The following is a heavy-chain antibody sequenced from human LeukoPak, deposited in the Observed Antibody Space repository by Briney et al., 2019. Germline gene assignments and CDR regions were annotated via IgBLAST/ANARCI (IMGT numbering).Heavy chain of an antibody. CDR1: GGTFSIYA. J-gene: IGHJ5*02. CDR2: IIPILGIA. D-gene: IGHD2-15*01. Sequence: SVKVSCKASGGTFSIYAISWVRQAPGQGLEWMGRIIPILGIANYAQKFQGRVTITADKSTSTAYMELSSLRSEDTAVYYCARDLTGYCSGGSCYNWFDPWGQGTLVTVSS. V-gene: IGHV1-69*04. CDR3: ARDLTGYCSGGSCYNWFDP.